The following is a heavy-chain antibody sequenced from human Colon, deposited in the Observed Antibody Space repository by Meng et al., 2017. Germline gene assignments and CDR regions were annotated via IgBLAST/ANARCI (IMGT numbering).Heavy chain of an antibody. J-gene: IGHJ5*02. CDR1: VYILPNYD. D-gene: IGHD6-13*01. CDR2: MNPNSGNT. V-gene: IGHV1-8*01. Sequence: VEGKKLGGSGKVSCKACVYILPNYDTNWVRQAPGQGLGWMGWMNPNSGNTGYAQKFQGRVTMTRNASISTAYMELSSLRSDDTAVYYCARAIAAAGSNWFDLWGQGTLVTVSS. CDR3: ARAIAAAGSNWFDL.